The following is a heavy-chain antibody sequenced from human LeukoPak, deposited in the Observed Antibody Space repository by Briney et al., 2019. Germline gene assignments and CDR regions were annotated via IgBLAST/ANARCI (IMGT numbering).Heavy chain of an antibody. CDR2: IYHSGST. V-gene: IGHV4-34*01. D-gene: IGHD5-18*01. Sequence: SETLSLTCAVYGGSFRGYYWSWIRQPPGKGLEWIGSIYHSGSTYYNPSLKSRVTISVDTSKNQFSLKLSSVTAADTAVYYCASQEYSYGHDLFDYWGQGTLVIVSS. CDR3: ASQEYSYGHDLFDY. CDR1: GGSFRGYY. J-gene: IGHJ4*02.